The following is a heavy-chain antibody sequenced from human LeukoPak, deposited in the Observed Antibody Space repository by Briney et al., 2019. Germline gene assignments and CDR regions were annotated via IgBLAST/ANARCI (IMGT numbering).Heavy chain of an antibody. CDR3: ARLWFGELLEAYFDY. CDR2: ISSSGSAI. V-gene: IGHV3-48*03. Sequence: GGSLRLSCAASGFTFSSYEMNWVRQAPGKGLEWASYISSSGSAIYYADSVKGRFTISRDNAKNSLYLQMNSLRAEDTAVYYCARLWFGELLEAYFDYWGQGTLVTVSS. D-gene: IGHD3-10*01. J-gene: IGHJ4*02. CDR1: GFTFSSYE.